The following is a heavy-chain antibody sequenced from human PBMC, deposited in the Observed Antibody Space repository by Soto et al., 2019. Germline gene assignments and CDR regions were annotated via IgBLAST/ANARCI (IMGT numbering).Heavy chain of an antibody. V-gene: IGHV3-23*01. CDR3: ARWSYLDY. CDR2: ISGSDGKT. CDR1: GFSFGSYA. D-gene: IGHD3-3*01. Sequence: PRLSCAASGFSFGSYALSWVRQAPGKGLEWVSTISGSDGKTFYADSVKGRFSISRDTSQSTLYLQMNSLIADDTAMYYCARWSYLDYWGQGTRVTVSS. J-gene: IGHJ4*02.